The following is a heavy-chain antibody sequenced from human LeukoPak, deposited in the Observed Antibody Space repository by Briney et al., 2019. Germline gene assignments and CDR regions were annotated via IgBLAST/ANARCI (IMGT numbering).Heavy chain of an antibody. CDR1: GYTFTGYY. Sequence: ASVKVSCKASGYTFTGYYMHWVRQAPGQGLEWMGWINPNSGGTNYAQKFQGRVTMTRDTSISTAYMELSRPRSDDTAVYYCARGAIVVVPAARGAYYFDYWGQGTLVTVSS. J-gene: IGHJ4*02. D-gene: IGHD2-2*01. V-gene: IGHV1-2*02. CDR3: ARGAIVVVPAARGAYYFDY. CDR2: INPNSGGT.